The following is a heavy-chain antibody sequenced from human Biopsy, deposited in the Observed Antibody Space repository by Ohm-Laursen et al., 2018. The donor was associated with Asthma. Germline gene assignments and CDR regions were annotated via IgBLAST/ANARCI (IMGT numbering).Heavy chain of an antibody. CDR3: ARMISYYHEMRAPFFDY. CDR1: GYIFTTYT. J-gene: IGHJ4*02. Sequence: ATVKISCKASGYIFTTYTMNWVRQAPGQGLEWMGWINTDTGNPTYAQGFTGRFVFSLDTSVNTAHLQISSLKAEDTAVYYCARMISYYHEMRAPFFDYWGQGTLVTVSS. V-gene: IGHV7-4-1*02. D-gene: IGHD3-22*01. CDR2: INTDTGNP.